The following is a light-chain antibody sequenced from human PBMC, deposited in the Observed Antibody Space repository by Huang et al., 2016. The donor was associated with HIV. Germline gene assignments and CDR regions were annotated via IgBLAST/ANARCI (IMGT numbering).Light chain of an antibody. V-gene: IGKV3-20*01. Sequence: DIVLTQSPGTLSLSPGQGVTLSCRASQRISSFLAWFQQKPGQAPRRLIYDTSSRATGIPDRFSGSGSGTDFTLTIRRLDPEDFAVYYCQHYGTSSWTFGQGTKVEI. CDR3: QHYGTSSWT. CDR1: QRISSF. CDR2: DTS. J-gene: IGKJ1*01.